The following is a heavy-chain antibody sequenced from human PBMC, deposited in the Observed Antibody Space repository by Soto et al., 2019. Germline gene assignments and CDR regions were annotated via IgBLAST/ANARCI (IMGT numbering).Heavy chain of an antibody. Sequence: RLSCAASGFAVSSKYMTWVRQAPGKGLEWVSVIYGGGTTYYADSVKGRFTISRDTSKNTLYLQMNSLRAEDTAVYYCVQTTGWPGFDSWGQGTLVPVSS. CDR2: IYGGGTT. CDR1: GFAVSSKY. J-gene: IGHJ4*02. V-gene: IGHV3-53*01. D-gene: IGHD6-19*01. CDR3: VQTTGWPGFDS.